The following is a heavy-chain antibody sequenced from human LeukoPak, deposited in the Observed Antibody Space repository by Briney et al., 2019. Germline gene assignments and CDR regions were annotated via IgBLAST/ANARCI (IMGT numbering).Heavy chain of an antibody. Sequence: ASETLSLTCTVSGGSISSHYWSWIRQAPGKGLEWIGYIYYSGSTNYNPSLKSRVTISVDTSKNQFSLKLSSVTAADTAVYYCARDEYNWFDPWGQGTLVTVSS. CDR1: GGSISSHY. V-gene: IGHV4-59*11. J-gene: IGHJ5*02. CDR2: IYYSGST. CDR3: ARDEYNWFDP.